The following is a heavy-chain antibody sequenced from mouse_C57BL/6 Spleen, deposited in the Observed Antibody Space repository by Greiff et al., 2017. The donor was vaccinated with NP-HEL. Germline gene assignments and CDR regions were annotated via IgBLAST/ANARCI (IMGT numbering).Heavy chain of an antibody. CDR2: IDPSDSYT. CDR3: ARSPSLYDYAWFAY. Sequence: QVQLQQPGAELVMPGASVKLSCKASGYTFTSYWMHWVKQRPGQGLEWIGEIDPSDSYTNYNQKFKGKSTLTVDKSSSTAYMQLSSLTSEDSAVYYCARSPSLYDYAWFAYWGQGTLVTVSA. J-gene: IGHJ3*01. D-gene: IGHD2-4*01. CDR1: GYTFTSYW. V-gene: IGHV1-69*01.